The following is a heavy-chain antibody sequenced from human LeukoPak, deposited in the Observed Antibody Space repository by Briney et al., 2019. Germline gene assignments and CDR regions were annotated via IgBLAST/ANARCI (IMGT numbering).Heavy chain of an antibody. J-gene: IGHJ4*02. V-gene: IGHV1-18*01. CDR3: ARAPGYYDSCYFDY. Sequence: GAPVKVSCKASGYTFTSYGISWVRQAPGQGLEWMGWISAYSGNTNYAQKLQGRVTMTTDTSTSTAYMELRSLRSDDTAVYYCARAPGYYDSCYFDYWGQGTLVTVSS. CDR1: GYTFTSYG. D-gene: IGHD3-22*01. CDR2: ISAYSGNT.